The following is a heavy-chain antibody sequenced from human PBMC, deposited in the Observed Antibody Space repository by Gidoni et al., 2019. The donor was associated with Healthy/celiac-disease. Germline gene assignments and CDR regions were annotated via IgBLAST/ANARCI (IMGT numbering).Heavy chain of an antibody. CDR2: IIPSFGTA. CDR3: ARLGPDNTVTTP. J-gene: IGHJ5*02. V-gene: IGHV1-69*01. Sequence: QVPLVQSGAAVKKPGSSVKVSCTAAGGTFSSYAISWLRQAPGQGLEWMGGIIPSFGTANYAQKFQGRVTITADESTSTAYMELSSLRSEDTAVYYCARLGPDNTVTTPWGQGTLVTVSS. D-gene: IGHD4-17*01. CDR1: GGTFSSYA.